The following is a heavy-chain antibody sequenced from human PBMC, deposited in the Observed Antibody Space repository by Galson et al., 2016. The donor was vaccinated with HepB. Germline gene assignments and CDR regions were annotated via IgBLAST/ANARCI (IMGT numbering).Heavy chain of an antibody. V-gene: IGHV4-38-2*02. CDR1: GYSVSSGFN. CDR3: AVEPHYYDSSGYHEWYFDL. D-gene: IGHD3-22*01. J-gene: IGHJ2*01. Sequence: SETLSLTCTVSGYSVSSGFNWGWIRQPPGKGLEWIGSIYHSGSTYYNPALKSRVTISMATSKNQFSLKLNSVTAADTAVYYCAVEPHYYDSSGYHEWYFDLWGRGTLVTGSS. CDR2: IYHSGST.